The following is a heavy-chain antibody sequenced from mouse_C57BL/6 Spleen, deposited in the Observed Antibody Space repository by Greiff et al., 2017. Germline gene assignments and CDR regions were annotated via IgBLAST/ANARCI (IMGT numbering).Heavy chain of an antibody. J-gene: IGHJ4*01. Sequence: EVKLEEPGGGLVQPGGSLSLSCAASGFTFTDYYMSWVRQPPGKALEWLGFIRNKANGYTTEYSASVKGRFTISRDNSQSVLYLQMNALRAEDSATYYCARYTPRDYAMDYWGQGTSVTVSS. V-gene: IGHV7-3*01. CDR2: IRNKANGYTT. CDR1: GFTFTDYY. CDR3: ARYTPRDYAMDY.